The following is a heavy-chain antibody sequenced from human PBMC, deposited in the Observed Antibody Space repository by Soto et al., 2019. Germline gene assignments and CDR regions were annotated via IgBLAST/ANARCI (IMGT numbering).Heavy chain of an antibody. CDR1: GGSISSSSYY. Sequence: SSETLSLTCTVSGGSISSSSYYWGWIRQPPGKGLEWIGSIYYSGSTYYNPSLKSRVTISVDTSKNQFSLKLSSVTAADTAVYYCANGRYDYGGRGYFDYWGQGTLVTVSS. D-gene: IGHD4-17*01. CDR2: IYYSGST. J-gene: IGHJ4*02. V-gene: IGHV4-39*01. CDR3: ANGRYDYGGRGYFDY.